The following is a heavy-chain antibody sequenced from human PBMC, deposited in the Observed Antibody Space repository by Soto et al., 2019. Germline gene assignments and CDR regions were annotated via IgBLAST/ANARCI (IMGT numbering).Heavy chain of an antibody. V-gene: IGHV3-23*01. CDR3: TRETVAGITGLDY. CDR2: ICVSDAFI. D-gene: IGHD1-20*01. Sequence: GSRRFPCSASGFSVYPCTINWVRPATVKGLEWVSGICVSDAFIYYAGSVRGRFSIPRDASENILYLQMNSLRVDDPALYYCTRETVAGITGLDYWGPGTLVTVSS. CDR1: GFSVYPCT. J-gene: IGHJ4*02.